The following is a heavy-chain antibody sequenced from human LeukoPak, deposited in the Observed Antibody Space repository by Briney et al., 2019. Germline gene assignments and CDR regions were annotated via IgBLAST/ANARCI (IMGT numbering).Heavy chain of an antibody. CDR1: GYTFTSYG. D-gene: IGHD1-7*01. Sequence: ASVKVSCKASGYTFTSYGISWVRQAPGQGLEWMGWISAYNGNTNYAQKLQGRVTMTTDTSTSTAYMELRSLRSDDTAVYYCAKGGYNWNYGAAYYYYMDVWGKGTTVTVSS. CDR2: ISAYNGNT. CDR3: AKGGYNWNYGAAYYYYMDV. J-gene: IGHJ6*03. V-gene: IGHV1-18*01.